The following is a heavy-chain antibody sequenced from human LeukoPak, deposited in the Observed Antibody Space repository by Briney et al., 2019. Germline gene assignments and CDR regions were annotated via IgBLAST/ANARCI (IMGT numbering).Heavy chain of an antibody. J-gene: IGHJ4*02. D-gene: IGHD1-1*01. V-gene: IGHV4-34*01. CDR2: INHSGST. Sequence: PSETLSLTCAVYGGSFSGYYWSWIRQPPGKGLEWIGEINHSGSTTYNPSLKSRVTISVDTSKNQFSLKLTSVTAADTAVYYCAREALGAETTVDYWGQGTLVTVSS. CDR1: GGSFSGYY. CDR3: AREALGAETTVDY.